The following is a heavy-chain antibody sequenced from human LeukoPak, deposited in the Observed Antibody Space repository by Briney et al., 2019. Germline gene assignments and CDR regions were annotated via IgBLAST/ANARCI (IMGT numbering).Heavy chain of an antibody. CDR2: ISYDGSNK. CDR3: AKDRVAAQGDYFDY. D-gene: IGHD6-19*01. Sequence: GRSLRLSCVASGFTFSSYGMHWVRQAPGKGLEWVAVISYDGSNKYYADSVKGRFTISRDNSKNTLYLQMNSLRAEDTAVYYCAKDRVAAQGDYFDYWGQGTLVTVSS. CDR1: GFTFSSYG. V-gene: IGHV3-30*18. J-gene: IGHJ4*02.